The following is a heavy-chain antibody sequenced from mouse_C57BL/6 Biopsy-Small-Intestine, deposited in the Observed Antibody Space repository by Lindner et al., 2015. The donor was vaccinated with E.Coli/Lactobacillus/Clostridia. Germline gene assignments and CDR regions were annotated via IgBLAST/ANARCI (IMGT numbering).Heavy chain of an antibody. CDR1: GYTFTDYN. CDR2: IYPNNGGT. V-gene: IGHV1-34*02. CDR3: ARGPSPMDY. Sequence: VQLQESGPELVKPGASVKISCKASGYTFTDYNMDWVKQSHGKSLEWIGYIYPNNGGTGYNQKFKSKATLTVDKSSSTAYMELHSLTSEDSAVYYCARGPSPMDYWGQGTSVTVSS. J-gene: IGHJ4*01.